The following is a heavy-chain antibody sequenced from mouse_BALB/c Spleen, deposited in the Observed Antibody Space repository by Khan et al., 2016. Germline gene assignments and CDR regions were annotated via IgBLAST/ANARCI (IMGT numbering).Heavy chain of an antibody. V-gene: IGHV5-17*02. Sequence: EVELVESGGGLVQPGGSRKLSCAASAFTFSSFGMHWVRQAPEKGLEWVAYISSGSSTIYYADTVKGRFTISRDNPKNTLFLQMTSLRSEDSAMYYCARKGARNAYAIDYWGQGTSVTVSS. CDR2: ISSGSSTI. J-gene: IGHJ4*01. CDR1: AFTFSSFG. CDR3: ARKGARNAYAIDY.